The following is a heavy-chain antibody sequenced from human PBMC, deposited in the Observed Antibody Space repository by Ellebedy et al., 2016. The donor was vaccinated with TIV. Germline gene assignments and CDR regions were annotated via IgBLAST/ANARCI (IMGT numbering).Heavy chain of an antibody. CDR3: TRGGYYFDY. J-gene: IGHJ4*02. V-gene: IGHV3-74*01. CDR1: GFSLSTHG. D-gene: IGHD3-10*01. Sequence: PGGSLRLSCVASGFSLSTHGMHWVRQPPGKGLVWVSRIKDDGSSTIYADSVKGRFTISRDNAKNTLYLQMNSLRAEDTAVYYCTRGGYYFDYWGPGTLVTVSS. CDR2: IKDDGSST.